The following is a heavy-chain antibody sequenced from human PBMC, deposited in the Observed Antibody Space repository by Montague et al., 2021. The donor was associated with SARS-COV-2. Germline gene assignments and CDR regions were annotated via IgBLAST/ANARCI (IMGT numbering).Heavy chain of an antibody. Sequence: SETLSLTCTVSGGSISTSTYYWGWIRQPPGKGLEWIGNIYYTESTFYNPSLKSRVTISVDTSQNQFSLRLSSVTAADTAMYYCAVQRASSPFDHWGQGTLVTVSS. CDR3: AVQRASSPFDH. J-gene: IGHJ4*02. D-gene: IGHD6-13*01. CDR2: IYYTEST. V-gene: IGHV4-39*01. CDR1: GGSISTSTYY.